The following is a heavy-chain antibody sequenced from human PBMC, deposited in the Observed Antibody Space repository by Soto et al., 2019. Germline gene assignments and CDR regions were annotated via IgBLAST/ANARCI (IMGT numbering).Heavy chain of an antibody. CDR3: ASANYGDSDY. D-gene: IGHD4-17*01. J-gene: IGHJ4*02. Sequence: QGELVQSGAEVKKPGAPVKVSCKASGYTFPSSTISWLRQAAGQGLEWLGWINAYSGDRKFAQRFQGRVTMTTDTSTSTAYLELTSLTSDDTAIYYCASANYGDSDYWGQGTLLTVSS. CDR1: GYTFPSST. V-gene: IGHV1-18*01. CDR2: INAYSGDR.